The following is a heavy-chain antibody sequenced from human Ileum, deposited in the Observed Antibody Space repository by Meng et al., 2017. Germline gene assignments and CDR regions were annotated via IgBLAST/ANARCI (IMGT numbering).Heavy chain of an antibody. CDR1: GYSFTSYW. J-gene: IGHJ2*01. Sequence: GGSLRLSCKGSGYSFTSYWIGWVRQMPGKGLEWMGIIYPGDSDTRYSPSFQGQVTISADKSISTAYLQWSSLKASDTAMYYCARHFPTYYYDSSGPGYFDLWGRGTLVTVFS. CDR3: ARHFPTYYYDSSGPGYFDL. CDR2: IYPGDSDT. D-gene: IGHD3-22*01. V-gene: IGHV5-51*01.